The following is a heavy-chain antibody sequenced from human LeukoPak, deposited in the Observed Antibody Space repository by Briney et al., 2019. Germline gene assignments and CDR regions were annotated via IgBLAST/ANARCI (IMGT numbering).Heavy chain of an antibody. Sequence: SETLSLTCTVSGGSISSSSYYWGWIRQPPGKGLEWIGSIYYSGSTYYNPSLKSRVTISVDTSKNQFSLKLSSVTAADTAVYYCARTDFWSGYLLDPWAQGTLATVSS. CDR2: IYYSGST. D-gene: IGHD3-3*01. J-gene: IGHJ5*02. V-gene: IGHV4-39*01. CDR3: ARTDFWSGYLLDP. CDR1: GGSISSSSYY.